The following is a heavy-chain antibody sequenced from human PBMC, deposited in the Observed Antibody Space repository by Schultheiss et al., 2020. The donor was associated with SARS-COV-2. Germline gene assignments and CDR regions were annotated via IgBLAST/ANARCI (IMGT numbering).Heavy chain of an antibody. CDR3: AKVEYSGSYLPDY. D-gene: IGHD1-26*01. V-gene: IGHV3-30-3*01. Sequence: GGSLRLSCAASGFTFSSYAMHWVRQAPGKGLEWVAVISYDGSNKYYADSVKGRFTISRDNSKNSLYLQMNSLRTEDTALYYCAKVEYSGSYLPDYWGQGTLVTVSS. CDR1: GFTFSSYA. CDR2: ISYDGSNK. J-gene: IGHJ4*02.